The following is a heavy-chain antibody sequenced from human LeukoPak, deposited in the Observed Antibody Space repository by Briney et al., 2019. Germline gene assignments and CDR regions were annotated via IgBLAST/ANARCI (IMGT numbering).Heavy chain of an antibody. V-gene: IGHV1-69*06. CDR2: IIPIFGTA. CDR1: GGTFSSYA. J-gene: IGHJ4*02. CDR3: ARVRAKSGYEGDFDY. Sequence: SVKVSCKASGGTFSSYAISWVRQAPGQGLEWMGGIIPIFGTANYAQKFQGRVTITADKSTSTAYMELSSLRSEDTAVYYCARVRAKSGYEGDFDYWGQGTLVTVSS. D-gene: IGHD5-12*01.